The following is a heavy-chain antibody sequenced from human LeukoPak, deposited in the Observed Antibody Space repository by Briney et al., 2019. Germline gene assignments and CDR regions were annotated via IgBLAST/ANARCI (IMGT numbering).Heavy chain of an antibody. D-gene: IGHD2-8*01. CDR1: GYTFTNYG. J-gene: IGHJ4*02. CDR2: ISVDNANT. CDR3: AREGRCINGVCYPDY. Sequence: ASVKVSCKASGYTFTNYGVSWVRQAPGQGLEWMGWISVDNANTNYAQILQGRVTMTTDTSTSTAYMELRSLRSDDTAVYYCAREGRCINGVCYPDYWGQGTLVTASS. V-gene: IGHV1-18*01.